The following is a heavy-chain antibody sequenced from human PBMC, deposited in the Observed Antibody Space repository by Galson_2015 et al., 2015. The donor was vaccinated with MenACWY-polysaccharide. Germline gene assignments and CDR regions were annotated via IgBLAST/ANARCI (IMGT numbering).Heavy chain of an antibody. CDR1: GFTFDDYA. J-gene: IGHJ2*01. V-gene: IGHV3-9*01. D-gene: IGHD5-18*01. CDR3: AKVGYSYGYQVGWYFDL. CDR2: ISWNSGSI. Sequence: SLRLSCAASGFTFDDYAMHWVRQAPGKGLEWVSGISWNSGSIGYADSVKGRFTISRDNAKNSLYLQMNSLRAEDTALYYCAKVGYSYGYQVGWYFDLWGRGTLVTVSS.